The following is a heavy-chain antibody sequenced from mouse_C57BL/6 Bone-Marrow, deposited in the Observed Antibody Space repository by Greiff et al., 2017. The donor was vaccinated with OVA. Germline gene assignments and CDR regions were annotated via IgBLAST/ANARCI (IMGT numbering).Heavy chain of an antibody. CDR3: ARSNYVYWHFDV. D-gene: IGHD2-5*01. J-gene: IGHJ1*03. Sequence: QVQLKESGAELARPGASVKLSCKASGYTFTSYGISWVKQRTGQGLEWIGEIYPRSGNTYYNEKFKGKATLTADKSSSTAYMELRSLTSEDSAVYFCARSNYVYWHFDVWGTGTTVTVSS. V-gene: IGHV1-81*01. CDR2: IYPRSGNT. CDR1: GYTFTSYG.